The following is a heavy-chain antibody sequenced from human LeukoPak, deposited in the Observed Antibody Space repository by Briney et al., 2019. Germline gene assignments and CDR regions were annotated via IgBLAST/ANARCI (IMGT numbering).Heavy chain of an antibody. CDR2: ISGSGGST. CDR1: GFTFSSYA. CDR3: AREPRFLEWLYNY. V-gene: IGHV3-23*01. D-gene: IGHD3-3*01. Sequence: GGSLRLSCAASGFTFSSYAMSWVRQAPGKGLEWASAISGSGGSTYYADSVKGRFTISRDNAKNTLYLQMNSLRAEDTAVYYCAREPRFLEWLYNYWGQGTLVTVSS. J-gene: IGHJ4*02.